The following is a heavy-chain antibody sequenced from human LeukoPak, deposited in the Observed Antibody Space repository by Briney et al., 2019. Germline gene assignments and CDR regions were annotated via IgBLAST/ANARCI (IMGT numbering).Heavy chain of an antibody. V-gene: IGHV3-23*01. CDR1: GFTFSSYA. CDR2: ISGSGGST. D-gene: IGHD2-8*01. J-gene: IGHJ6*03. CDR3: ANGNRCTSPNCLGYYYFYMDA. Sequence: GGSLRLSCAASGFTFSSYAMSWVRQAPGKGLEWVSAISGSGGSTYYADSVKGRFTISRDNSKNTLYLQMNSLRAEDTAVYYCANGNRCTSPNCLGYYYFYMDAWGKGTTVTVSS.